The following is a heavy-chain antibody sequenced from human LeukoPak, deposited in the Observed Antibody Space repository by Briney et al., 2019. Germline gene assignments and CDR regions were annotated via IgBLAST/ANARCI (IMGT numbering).Heavy chain of an antibody. D-gene: IGHD5-24*01. V-gene: IGHV3-7*04. J-gene: IGHJ4*02. CDR2: IKQDGSKK. CDR3: TRVGYIDEGIDY. Sequence: GGSLRLSCVASGFPFSSYWMTWVRQAPGKGLEWVAIIKQDGSKKSYVDSVKGRSTISRDNAKNSLYLQMNSLRAEDTAIYYCTRVGYIDEGIDYWGQGTLVTVSS. CDR1: GFPFSSYW.